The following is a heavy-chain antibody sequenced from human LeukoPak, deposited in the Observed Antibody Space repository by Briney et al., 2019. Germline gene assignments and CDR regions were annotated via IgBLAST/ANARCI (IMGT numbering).Heavy chain of an antibody. CDR1: GFTFSSYA. V-gene: IGHV3-30*02. D-gene: IGHD3-9*01. CDR2: IGYDERNK. CDR3: AKDVSRILTGARNYFDS. Sequence: GGSLRLSCEASGFTFSSYAMHWVRQAPGKGLEWVAFIGYDERNKYYSDSVKGRFTISRDNSKNTLYLQMNSLRAEDTAVYYCAKDVSRILTGARNYFDSWGQGTLVTVSS. J-gene: IGHJ4*02.